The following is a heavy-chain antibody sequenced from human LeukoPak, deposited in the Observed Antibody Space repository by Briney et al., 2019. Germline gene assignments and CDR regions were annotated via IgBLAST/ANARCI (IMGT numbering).Heavy chain of an antibody. CDR1: GGSFSGYY. V-gene: IGHV4-34*01. CDR2: INHSGST. J-gene: IGHJ4*02. D-gene: IGHD3-16*02. Sequence: SETLSLTCAVYGGSFSGYYWSWIRQPPGKGLEWIGEINHSGSTNYNPSLKSRVTLSVDTSKNQFPLKLSSVNAADTAVFYCARRVWGSYRYTDFDYWGQGTLVTVSS. CDR3: ARRVWGSYRYTDFDY.